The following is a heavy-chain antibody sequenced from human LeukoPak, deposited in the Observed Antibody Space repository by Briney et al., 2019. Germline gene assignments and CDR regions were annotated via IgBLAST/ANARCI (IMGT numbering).Heavy chain of an antibody. D-gene: IGHD3-22*01. CDR1: GGSISTYY. CDR2: IYTSGST. J-gene: IGHJ6*03. V-gene: IGHV4-4*07. CDR3: VRVIGAPNYYYYMDV. Sequence: SETLSLTCSVSGGSISTYYWSWIRQPAGKGLEWIGRIYTSGSTNYNPALKSRVTMSVDTSKNQFSLKLSSVTAADTAVYFCVRVIGAPNYYYYMDVWGKGTTVTVSS.